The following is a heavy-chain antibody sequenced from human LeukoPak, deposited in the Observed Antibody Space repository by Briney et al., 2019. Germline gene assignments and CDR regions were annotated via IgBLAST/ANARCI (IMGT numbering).Heavy chain of an antibody. CDR2: MNPNSGNT. D-gene: IGHD4-17*01. CDR3: ARVAVTTGRAFDI. CDR1: GGTFSSYA. V-gene: IGHV1-8*03. Sequence: GASVKVSCKASGGTFSSYAISWVRQAPGQRLEWMGWMNPNSGNTGYAQKFQGRVTITRNTSISTAYMELSSLRSEDTAVYYCARVAVTTGRAFDIWGQGTMVTVSS. J-gene: IGHJ3*02.